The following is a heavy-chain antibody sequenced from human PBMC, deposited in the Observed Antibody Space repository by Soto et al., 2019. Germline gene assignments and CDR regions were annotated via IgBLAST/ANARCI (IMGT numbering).Heavy chain of an antibody. CDR2: FDPEDGET. CDR3: ATHSGSYYSNAFDI. D-gene: IGHD1-26*01. Sequence: ASVNVSCKVSGYTLTELSMHWVRQAPGKGLEWMGGFDPEDGETIYAQKFQGRVTMTEDTSTDTAYMELSSLRSEDTAVYYCATHSGSYYSNAFDIWGQGTMVTVSS. CDR1: GYTLTELS. J-gene: IGHJ3*02. V-gene: IGHV1-24*01.